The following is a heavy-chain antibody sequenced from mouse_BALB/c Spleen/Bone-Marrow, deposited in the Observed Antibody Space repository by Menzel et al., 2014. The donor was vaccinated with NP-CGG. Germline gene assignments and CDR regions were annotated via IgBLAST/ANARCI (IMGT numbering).Heavy chain of an antibody. V-gene: IGHV1-20*02. CDR3: AREGYYYGSSYGNAMDY. Sequence: EVQLQESGPELVKPGASVKISCKASGYSFTGYFMNWVMQSHGKSLEWIGRINPYNGDTFYNQKFKGKATLTVDKSSSTAHMELRSLASEDSAVHYCAREGYYYGSSYGNAMDYWGQGTSVTVSS. CDR1: GYSFTGYF. D-gene: IGHD1-1*01. J-gene: IGHJ4*01. CDR2: INPYNGDT.